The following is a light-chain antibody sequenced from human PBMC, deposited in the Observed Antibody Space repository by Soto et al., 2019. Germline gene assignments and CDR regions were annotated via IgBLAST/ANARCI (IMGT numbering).Light chain of an antibody. CDR1: QDISSS. V-gene: IGKV1-13*02. J-gene: IGKJ4*01. CDR3: QQTKSYPST. CDR2: GAS. Sequence: AIQLTQSPSSLSASVGDRVTITCRASQDISSSLAWYQQKAGKAPKLLNYGASILQSGVPSGFSGSGFGTDFTLTISSLRAEDFAIYFCQQTKSYPSTFGGGTRVEI.